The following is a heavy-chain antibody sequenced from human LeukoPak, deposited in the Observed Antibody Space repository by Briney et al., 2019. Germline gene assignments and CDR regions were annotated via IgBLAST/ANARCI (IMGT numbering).Heavy chain of an antibody. D-gene: IGHD2-21*02. CDR1: GFTFSSYA. Sequence: GGSLRLSCAASGFTFSSYAMSWVRQAPGKGLEWVSAISGGGASTYSADSVKGRFTISRDNSKNTLYLQMSSLRAEDTAVYYCAKGDDGAVRYYYYCMDVWGKGTTVTVSS. CDR3: AKGDDGAVRYYYYCMDV. CDR2: ISGGGAST. J-gene: IGHJ6*03. V-gene: IGHV3-23*01.